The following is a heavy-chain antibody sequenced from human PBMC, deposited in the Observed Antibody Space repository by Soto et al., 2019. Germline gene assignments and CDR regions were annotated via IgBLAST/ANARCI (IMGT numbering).Heavy chain of an antibody. Sequence: GGSLRLSCAASGFTFSSYWMNWVRQAPGKGLVWVSRVSSDGSSTNYADSVEGRFTTSRDNAKNTLYLQMDSLRAEDTAVYYCTTNRMVGAVDYWGQGTLVTVSS. D-gene: IGHD1-26*01. CDR1: GFTFSSYW. CDR3: TTNRMVGAVDY. CDR2: VSSDGSST. J-gene: IGHJ4*02. V-gene: IGHV3-74*01.